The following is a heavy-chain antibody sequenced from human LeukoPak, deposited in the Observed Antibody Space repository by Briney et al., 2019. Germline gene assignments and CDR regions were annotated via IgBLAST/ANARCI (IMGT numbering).Heavy chain of an antibody. D-gene: IGHD3-16*01. J-gene: IGHJ6*02. Sequence: PGGSLRLSCLTSGFTFSNHAMHWVRQGPGKGLEWVAVISDDGSTKFYADSVKGRFTISRDNSKNTLFLQMSNLRAEDTAVYFCARGGGLDVWGQGATVTVSS. V-gene: IGHV3-30*04. CDR2: ISDDGSTK. CDR1: GFTFSNHA. CDR3: ARGGGLDV.